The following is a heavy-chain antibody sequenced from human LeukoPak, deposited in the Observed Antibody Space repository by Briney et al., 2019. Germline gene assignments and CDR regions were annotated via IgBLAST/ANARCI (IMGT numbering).Heavy chain of an antibody. CDR2: IYHIGNT. J-gene: IGHJ4*02. Sequence: PSETLSLTCTVSGGSISSGGYYWSWIRQPPGKGLEWIGYIYHIGNTYYNPSLKSRVTISVDTSKNQFSLKLSSVTAADTAVYYCAREMGEDYWGQGTLVTVSS. CDR3: AREMGEDY. CDR1: GGSISSGGYY. D-gene: IGHD3-16*01. V-gene: IGHV4-30-2*01.